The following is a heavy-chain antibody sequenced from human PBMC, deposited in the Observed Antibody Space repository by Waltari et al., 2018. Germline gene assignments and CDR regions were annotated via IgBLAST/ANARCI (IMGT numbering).Heavy chain of an antibody. CDR3: ARHIRGYDAFDI. CDR2: LSHSGRT. J-gene: IGHJ3*02. D-gene: IGHD3-3*01. Sequence: QVQLQQWGAGLLQPSETLSLTCAVYGGSFSGYWGSWIRQPPGKGLEWIGELSHSGRTNYIPSLKSRVTISVDTPKNQCSLKLSSVTAADTAVYYCARHIRGYDAFDIWGQGTMAIVSS. CDR1: GGSFSGYW. V-gene: IGHV4-34*02.